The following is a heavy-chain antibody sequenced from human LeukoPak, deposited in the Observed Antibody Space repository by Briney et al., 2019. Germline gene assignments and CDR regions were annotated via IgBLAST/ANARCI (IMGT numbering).Heavy chain of an antibody. CDR2: INSDGSST. V-gene: IGHV3-74*01. D-gene: IGHD3-10*01. J-gene: IGHJ6*03. CDR1: GFTFSRYW. Sequence: PGGSLRLSCAASGFTFSRYWMHWVRQAPGKGLVWVSRINSDGSSTSYADSVRGRFTISRDNAKNTLYLQMNSLRAGDTAVYYCAKDFGEPASYYMDVWGKGTTVTVSS. CDR3: AKDFGEPASYYMDV.